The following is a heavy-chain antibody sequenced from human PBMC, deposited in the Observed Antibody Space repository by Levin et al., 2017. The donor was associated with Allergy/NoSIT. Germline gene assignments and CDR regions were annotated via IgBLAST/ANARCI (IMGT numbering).Heavy chain of an antibody. CDR2: IYYSGST. CDR1: GGSISSYY. D-gene: IGHD3-22*01. J-gene: IGHJ2*01. Sequence: SQTLSLTCTVSGGSISSYYWSWIRPPPGKGLEWIGYIYYSGSTNYNPSLKSRVTISVDTSKNQFSLKLSSVTAADTAVYYCARVHYYDSSGDYPNWYFDRWGRGTLVTVSS. V-gene: IGHV4-59*01. CDR3: ARVHYYDSSGDYPNWYFDR.